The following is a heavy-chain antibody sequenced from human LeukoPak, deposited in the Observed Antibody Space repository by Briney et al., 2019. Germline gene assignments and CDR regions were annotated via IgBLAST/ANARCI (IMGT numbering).Heavy chain of an antibody. V-gene: IGHV4-38-2*02. D-gene: IGHD3-9*01. Sequence: SETLSLTCTVSGFSISSGYFWAWIRQPPGKGLDWIGFIYQTGRTSYNPSLKNRVTISIDTSKNQFSLNLTSVTAADTAVYYCARSLEVDILTGYEVYYYYYYMDVWGKGTTVTISS. CDR3: ARSLEVDILTGYEVYYYYYYMDV. CDR2: IYQTGRT. J-gene: IGHJ6*03. CDR1: GFSISSGYF.